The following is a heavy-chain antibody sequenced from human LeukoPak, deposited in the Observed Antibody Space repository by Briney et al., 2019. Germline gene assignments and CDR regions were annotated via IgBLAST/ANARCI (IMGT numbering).Heavy chain of an antibody. CDR2: MSPNSGNT. CDR1: GYTFTSYD. D-gene: IGHD3-22*01. J-gene: IGHJ4*02. V-gene: IGHV1-8*03. CDR3: ARGLLRTKWLLCY. Sequence: GASVKVSCKASGYTFTSYDINWVRQATGQGLEWMGWMSPNSGNTGYAQKFQGRVTITRNTSISTAYMELSSLRSEDTAVYYCARGLLRTKWLLCYWGQGTLVTVSS.